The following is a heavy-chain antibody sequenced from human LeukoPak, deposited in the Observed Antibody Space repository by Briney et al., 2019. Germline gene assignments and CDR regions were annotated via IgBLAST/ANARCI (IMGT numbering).Heavy chain of an antibody. CDR2: INPNSGGT. Sequence: ASVTVSCTASGYTFTGYYMHWVRQAPGQRLEWIRWINPNSGGTNYAQKFQGSVTMTRDTSISTAYMELSRLRSDDTAVYYCARDRIRITGTKMSWFDPWGQGTLVTVSS. D-gene: IGHD1-7*01. CDR3: ARDRIRITGTKMSWFDP. V-gene: IGHV1-2*02. J-gene: IGHJ5*02. CDR1: GYTFTGYY.